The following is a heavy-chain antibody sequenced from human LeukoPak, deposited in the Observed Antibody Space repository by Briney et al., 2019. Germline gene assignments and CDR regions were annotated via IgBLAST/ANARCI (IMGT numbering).Heavy chain of an antibody. J-gene: IGHJ4*02. CDR1: GDSISSGGYY. CDR3: ARDRGSSSWYFDY. Sequence: SQTLSLTCTVSGDSISSGGYYWSWIRQPPGKGLEWIGYIYHSGFAYYNPSLKSRVAISVDKSKNQFSLILTSVTAADTAIYYCARDRGSSSWYFDYWGQGTLVTVSS. CDR2: IYHSGFA. V-gene: IGHV4-30-2*01. D-gene: IGHD6-13*01.